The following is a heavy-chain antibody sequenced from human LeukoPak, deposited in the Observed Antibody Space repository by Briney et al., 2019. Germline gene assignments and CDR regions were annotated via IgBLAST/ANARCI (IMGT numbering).Heavy chain of an antibody. D-gene: IGHD6-13*01. CDR3: AHRRQQLVPVDYFDY. CDR2: IYWNDDK. V-gene: IGHV2-5*01. CDR1: GFSLSTSGVG. Sequence: ESGPTLVKPTQTLTLTCTFSGFSLSTSGVGVGWIRQPPGKALEWLALIYWNDDKRYSPSLKSRLTITKDTSKNQVVLTMTNMDPVDTATYYCAHRRQQLVPVDYFDYWGQGTLVTVSS. J-gene: IGHJ4*02.